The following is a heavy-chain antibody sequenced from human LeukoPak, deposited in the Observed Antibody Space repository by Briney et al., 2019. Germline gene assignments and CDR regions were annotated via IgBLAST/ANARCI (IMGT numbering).Heavy chain of an antibody. D-gene: IGHD5-12*01. Sequence: PGGSLRLSCAASGFTFSIYAMSWVRQAPGKGLEWVSAISGSGGSTYYADSVKGRFTISRDNSKNTLYLQMNSLRAEDTAVYYCAKDPHRGYSGYGYFDYWGQGTLVTVSS. CDR3: AKDPHRGYSGYGYFDY. J-gene: IGHJ4*02. CDR1: GFTFSIYA. V-gene: IGHV3-23*01. CDR2: ISGSGGST.